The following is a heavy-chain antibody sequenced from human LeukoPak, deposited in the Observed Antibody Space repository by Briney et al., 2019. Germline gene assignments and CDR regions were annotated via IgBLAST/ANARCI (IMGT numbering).Heavy chain of an antibody. J-gene: IGHJ4*02. CDR1: GFTFSSYA. CDR2: ISYDGSNK. V-gene: IGHV3-30*14. Sequence: GGSLRLSCAAFGFTFSSYAMHWVRQAPGKGLEWVAVISYDGSNKYYADSVKGRFTISRDNPKNTLYHQMNSLRAEDTAVYYCARNIVATGTFVREVDYWGQGTLVTVSS. CDR3: ARNIVATGTFVREVDY. D-gene: IGHD5-12*01.